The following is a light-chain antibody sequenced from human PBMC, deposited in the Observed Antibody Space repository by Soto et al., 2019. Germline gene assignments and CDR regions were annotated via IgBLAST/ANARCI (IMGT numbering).Light chain of an antibody. CDR2: HAS. J-gene: IGKJ1*01. CDR1: QSISNW. V-gene: IGKV1-5*01. Sequence: DIQMTQSPSTLPASVGDRVTITCRPSQSISNWLAWYQQKPGTAPKVLIYHASNLQSGVPSRFSGSGSGAEFTLTISSLQPDDFANYYCQQYDSYSPWTFGQGTKVDIK. CDR3: QQYDSYSPWT.